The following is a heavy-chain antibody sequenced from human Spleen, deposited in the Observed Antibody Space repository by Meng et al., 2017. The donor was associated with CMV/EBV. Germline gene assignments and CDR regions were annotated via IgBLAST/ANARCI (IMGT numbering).Heavy chain of an antibody. Sequence: GSLRLSCTVSGGSISSSSYYWGWIRQPPGKGLEWIGSIYYSGSTYYNPSLKSRVTISVDTSKNQFSLKLSSVTAADTAVYYCASRGPRRAFDIWGQGTMVTVSS. CDR2: IYYSGST. CDR1: GGSISSSSYY. V-gene: IGHV4-39*07. D-gene: IGHD1-14*01. CDR3: ASRGPRRAFDI. J-gene: IGHJ3*02.